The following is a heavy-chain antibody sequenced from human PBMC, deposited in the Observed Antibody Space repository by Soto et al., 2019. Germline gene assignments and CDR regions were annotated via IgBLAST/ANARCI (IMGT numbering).Heavy chain of an antibody. CDR1: GFTFSSYG. CDR2: IRYDGSNK. V-gene: IGHV3-33*01. D-gene: IGHD5-18*01. CDR3: ARDHGGYSYGPHYMDV. J-gene: IGHJ6*03. Sequence: QVQLVESGGGVVQPGRSLRLSCAASGFTFSSYGMHWVRQAPGKGLEWVAVIRYDGSNKYYADSVKGRFTISRDNSKNTLYLQMNSLRAEDTAVYYCARDHGGYSYGPHYMDVWGKGTTVTVSS.